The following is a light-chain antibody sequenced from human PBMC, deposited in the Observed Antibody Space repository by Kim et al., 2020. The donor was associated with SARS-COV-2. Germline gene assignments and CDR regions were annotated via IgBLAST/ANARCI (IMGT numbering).Light chain of an antibody. Sequence: SPGQAARITCSGAQLGDKSVCLYQQRPGQSPAPVLFQDTKRPSGLPELFSGSKSGNTATLTISGTQPTDEAYYYCQVWDSSTKGVFGGGTKVTVL. V-gene: IGLV3-1*01. CDR1: QLGDKS. CDR3: QVWDSSTKGV. CDR2: QDT. J-gene: IGLJ3*02.